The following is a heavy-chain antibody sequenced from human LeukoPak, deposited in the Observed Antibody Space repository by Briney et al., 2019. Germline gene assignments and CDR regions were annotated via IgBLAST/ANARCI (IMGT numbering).Heavy chain of an antibody. CDR1: GYTLTXLS. CDR3: ATGMLNWFDP. D-gene: IGHD3-16*01. J-gene: IGHJ5*02. CDR2: FDPEDGET. Sequence: KXSCXVSGYTLTXLSXHWVRQAPGKGLEWMGGFDPEDGETIYAQKFQGRVTMTEDTSTDTAYMELSSLRSEDTAVYYCATGMLNWFDPWGQGTLVTVSS. V-gene: IGHV1-24*01.